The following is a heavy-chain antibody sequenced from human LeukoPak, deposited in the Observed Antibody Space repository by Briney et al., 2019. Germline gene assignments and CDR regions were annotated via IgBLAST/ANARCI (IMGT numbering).Heavy chain of an antibody. D-gene: IGHD3-3*01. J-gene: IGHJ5*02. CDR1: GYTFTSYD. CDR3: ARGLEWFNWFDP. CDR2: MNPNSGNT. Sequence: GASVKVSCKASGYTFTSYDINWVRQATGQGLEWMGWMNPNSGNTGYAQKFQGRVIMTRNTSVSTAYMELSSLRSEDTAVYYCARGLEWFNWFDPWGQGTLVTVSS. V-gene: IGHV1-8*01.